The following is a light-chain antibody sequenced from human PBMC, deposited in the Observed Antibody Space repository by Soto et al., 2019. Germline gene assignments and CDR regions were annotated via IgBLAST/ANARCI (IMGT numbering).Light chain of an antibody. CDR3: CSYTTSNTRQIV. V-gene: IGLV2-14*03. CDR2: DVS. CDR1: SSDVGGYNY. Sequence: QSITISCTGTSSDVGGYNYLSWYQHHPGKAPKLMIYDVSNRPSGVSNRFSGSKSGNTASLTISGLQPEDEADYYCCSYTTSNTRQIVFGTGTKVTVL. J-gene: IGLJ1*01.